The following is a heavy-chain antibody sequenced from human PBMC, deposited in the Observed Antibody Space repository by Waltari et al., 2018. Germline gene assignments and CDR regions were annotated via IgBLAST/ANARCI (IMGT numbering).Heavy chain of an antibody. J-gene: IGHJ4*02. Sequence: QVQLVQSGAEVKKPGASVKVTCKASGYTFTDHYMHWVRQAPGQGLEWMGRINSNSGGTNDAQKFQGRVTMTTDTSLNTVYMELTRLISDDTAVYYCARDFRGGSYHFDYWGQGTLVTVSS. CDR2: INSNSGGT. V-gene: IGHV1-2*06. D-gene: IGHD1-26*01. CDR3: ARDFRGGSYHFDY. CDR1: GYTFTDHY.